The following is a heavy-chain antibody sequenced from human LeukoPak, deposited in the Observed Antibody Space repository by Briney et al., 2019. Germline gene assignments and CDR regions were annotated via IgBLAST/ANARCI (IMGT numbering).Heavy chain of an antibody. CDR1: GGSISSYY. CDR3: ATQYYYGSGYPFDP. D-gene: IGHD3-10*01. Sequence: PSETLSLTCTVSGGSISSYYWSWIRQPAGKGLEWIGRIYTSGSTNYNPSLKSRVTISVDKSKNQFSLKLSPVTAADTAVYYCATQYYYGSGYPFDPWGQGTLVTVSS. CDR2: IYTSGST. J-gene: IGHJ5*02. V-gene: IGHV4-4*07.